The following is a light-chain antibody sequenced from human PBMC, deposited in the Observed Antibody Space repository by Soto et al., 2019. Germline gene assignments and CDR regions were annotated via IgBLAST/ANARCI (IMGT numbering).Light chain of an antibody. CDR2: AAS. CDR1: QSISIY. J-gene: IGKJ5*01. Sequence: DIQMAQSPSSLSASVGDRVTITCRASQSISIYLNWYQQKPGKAPKFLIYAASSLQSGVPSRFSGSGSGTDFTLTVDSLQPEDFATYYCQQSYSSPVTFGQGTRLEIK. V-gene: IGKV1-39*01. CDR3: QQSYSSPVT.